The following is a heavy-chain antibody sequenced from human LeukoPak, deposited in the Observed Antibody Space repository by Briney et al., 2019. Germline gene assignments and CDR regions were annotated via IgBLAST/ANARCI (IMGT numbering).Heavy chain of an antibody. V-gene: IGHV3-49*04. CDR2: IRSKGYGGTT. Sequence: PGGSLRLSCSASGFTFGDHAMSWVRQAPGKGLEGVGFIRSKGYGGTTEYAASVEGRFSLSRDDSKSFVYLQMSSLKTEDTAVYYCTRVRSGNDFDYWGQGTLVTVSS. D-gene: IGHD3-10*01. J-gene: IGHJ4*02. CDR1: GFTFGDHA. CDR3: TRVRSGNDFDY.